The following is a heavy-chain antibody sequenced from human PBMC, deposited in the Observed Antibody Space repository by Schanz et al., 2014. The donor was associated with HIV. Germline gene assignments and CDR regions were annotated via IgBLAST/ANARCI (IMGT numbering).Heavy chain of an antibody. D-gene: IGHD1-26*01. CDR3: AKGGSSHYYYYGMDV. CDR1: GFTFSSYA. CDR2: ISGSGGST. V-gene: IGHV3-23*01. J-gene: IGHJ6*02. Sequence: EVQLLESGGGLVQPGGSLRLSCAASGFTFSSYAMSWVRQAPGKGLEWVSGISGSGGSTYYADSVKGRFTISRDNSKNTLYLQMNSLRAEDTAVYYCAKGGSSHYYYYGMDVWGQGTTVTVSS.